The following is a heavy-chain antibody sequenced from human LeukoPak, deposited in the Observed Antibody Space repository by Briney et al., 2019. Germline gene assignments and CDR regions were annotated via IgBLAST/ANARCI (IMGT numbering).Heavy chain of an antibody. CDR3: ARSYRPRHIAVAANCFDP. CDR2: INPNSGGT. CDR1: GYTFTGYY. D-gene: IGHD6-19*01. Sequence: GASVKASCKASGYTFTGYYMHWVRQAPGQGLEWMGRINPNSGGTNYAQKFQGRVTMTRDTSISTAYMELSRLRSDDTAVYYCARSYRPRHIAVAANCFDPWGQGTLVTVSS. J-gene: IGHJ5*02. V-gene: IGHV1-2*06.